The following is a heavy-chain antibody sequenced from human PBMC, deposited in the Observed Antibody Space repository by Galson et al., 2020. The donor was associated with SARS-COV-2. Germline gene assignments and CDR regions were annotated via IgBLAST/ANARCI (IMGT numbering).Heavy chain of an antibody. Sequence: SETLSLTCTVSGGSISSYYWSWIRQPPGKGREWIGYIYYRWSTNYNPSLKSRVTISVDTSKNQFSLKLSSVTTADTAVYYCARDKGTDMGHNLDYWGQGTMVTVSS. D-gene: IGHD5-18*01. CDR2: IYYRWST. CDR3: ARDKGTDMGHNLDY. J-gene: IGHJ4*02. V-gene: IGHV4-59*13. CDR1: GGSISSYY.